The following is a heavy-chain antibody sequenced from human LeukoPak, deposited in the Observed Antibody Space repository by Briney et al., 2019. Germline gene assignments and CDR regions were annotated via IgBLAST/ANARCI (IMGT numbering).Heavy chain of an antibody. CDR2: INHSGST. CDR1: GGSFSGYY. V-gene: IGHV4-34*01. CDR3: AGRLVESMAVAGTGSGYYYYYGMDV. J-gene: IGHJ6*02. Sequence: SETLSLTCAVYGGSFSGYYWSWIRQPPGKGLEWIGEINHSGSTNYNPSLKSRVTISVDTSKNQFSLKLSSVTAADTAVYYCAGRLVESMAVAGTGSGYYYYYGMDVWGQGTTVTVSS. D-gene: IGHD6-19*01.